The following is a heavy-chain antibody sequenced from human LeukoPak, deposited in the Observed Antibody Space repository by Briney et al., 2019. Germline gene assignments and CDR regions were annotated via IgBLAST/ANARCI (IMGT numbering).Heavy chain of an antibody. CDR2: ISGSSGTI. J-gene: IGHJ5*02. Sequence: PEGSLRLSCTASGFTFSSYAMSWVRQAPGKGLEWVSSISGSSGTIDYADSVKGRFIISRDNSKNAQYLQMNGLRPEDSAVYYCAKGRQLLDPWGQGTLVTVSS. CDR1: GFTFSSYA. D-gene: IGHD1-1*01. CDR3: AKGRQLLDP. V-gene: IGHV3-23*01.